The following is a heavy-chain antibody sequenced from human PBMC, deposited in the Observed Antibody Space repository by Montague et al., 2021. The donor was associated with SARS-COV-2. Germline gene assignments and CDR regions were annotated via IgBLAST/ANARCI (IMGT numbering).Heavy chain of an antibody. J-gene: IGHJ3*01. V-gene: IGHV3-74*01. D-gene: IGHD3-10*01. CDR3: LRENYGAFDA. Sequence: SLRLSCAASGFSFRTYWMAWVRQAPGKGLVWVSSINGGGSGTTYPDSVKGGFAISRDNAKNTLYLQMNSLRVDDTAVYYCLRENYGAFDAWGQGTMVTVSS. CDR2: INGGGSGT. CDR1: GFSFRTYW.